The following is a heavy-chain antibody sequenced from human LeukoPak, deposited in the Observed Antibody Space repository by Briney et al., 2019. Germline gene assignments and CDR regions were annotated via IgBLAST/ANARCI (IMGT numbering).Heavy chain of an antibody. CDR2: ISGSGDST. CDR1: GFTFSSYA. V-gene: IGHV3-23*01. D-gene: IGHD3-22*01. CDR3: AKESGYDSSGYFDS. Sequence: GGSLRLSCAASGFTFSSYAMSWVRQAPGKGLEWVSAISGSGDSTYYADSVKGRFPISRDNSKNTLYLHMNIPRPQDPAYYYCAKESGYDSSGYFDSWGQGTLVTVSS. J-gene: IGHJ4*02.